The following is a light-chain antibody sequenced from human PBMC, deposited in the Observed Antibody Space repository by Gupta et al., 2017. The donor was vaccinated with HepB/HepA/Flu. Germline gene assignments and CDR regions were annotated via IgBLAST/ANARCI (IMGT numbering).Light chain of an antibody. Sequence: SYELTQPPSVSVSPGQTTSIACSGNKLGNNYVSWYQQKPGQSPVLVIYQDTWRPSGIPERFSGSNSGNTATLSIGGTQAMDEADYYCQVWDSSAGGVFGTGTKVTVL. CDR1: KLGNNY. J-gene: IGLJ1*01. CDR3: QVWDSSAGGV. CDR2: QDT. V-gene: IGLV3-1*01.